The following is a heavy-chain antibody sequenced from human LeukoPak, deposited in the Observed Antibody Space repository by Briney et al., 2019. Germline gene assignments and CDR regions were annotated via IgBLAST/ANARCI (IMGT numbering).Heavy chain of an antibody. D-gene: IGHD3-16*02. J-gene: IGHJ3*02. V-gene: IGHV1-18*01. CDR3: AKDSPRDDYLRGSYRYSRRGLDI. CDR2: ISAYNGKT. Sequence: ASVNVSCKASGYEFSSYGISWVRQAPGQGLEWMGWISAYNGKTKYAEKFQGRLTMTTETSTSIAYMELRSLTSGDTAVYYCAKDSPRDDYLRGSYRYSRRGLDIWGQGTLVNASS. CDR1: GYEFSSYG.